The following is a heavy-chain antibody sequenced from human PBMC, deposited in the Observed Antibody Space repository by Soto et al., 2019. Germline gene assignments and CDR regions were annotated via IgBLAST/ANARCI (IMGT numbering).Heavy chain of an antibody. CDR1: GYSFATSG. V-gene: IGHV1-18*01. J-gene: IGHJ4*02. D-gene: IGHD3-22*01. Sequence: QVKLVQSGAEVKKPGALIKVSCKASGYSFATSGMTWVRQAPGQGLEWVGWISAYNGNSNYDQNLQDRVTITTDTSTTTAYLELRNLRSDDSAVYYCARAGQYYDASGYANWGQGTLVTVSS. CDR3: ARAGQYYDASGYAN. CDR2: ISAYNGNS.